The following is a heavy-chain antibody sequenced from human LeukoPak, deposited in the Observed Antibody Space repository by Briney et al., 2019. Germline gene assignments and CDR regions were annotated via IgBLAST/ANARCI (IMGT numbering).Heavy chain of an antibody. CDR3: ARGLGYYYYYGMDV. CDR2: MNPNSGNT. CDR1: GYTFTSYD. J-gene: IGHJ6*02. V-gene: IGHV1-8*02. Sequence: ASAKVSCKASGYTFTSYDINWVRQATGQGLEWMGWMNPNSGNTGYAQKFQGRVTMTRNTSISTAYMELSSLRSEDTAVYYCARGLGYYYYYGMDVWGQGTTVTVSS. D-gene: IGHD3-10*01.